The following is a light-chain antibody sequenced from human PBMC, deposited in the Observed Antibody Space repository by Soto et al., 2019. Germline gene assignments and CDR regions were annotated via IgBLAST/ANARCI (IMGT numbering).Light chain of an antibody. J-gene: IGLJ3*02. Sequence: QSALTQPASVSGSPGQSITISCTGTSSDVGGYNFVSWYQQHPGKAPRLIIYEVSSRPSGVSYRFSGSKSGNTASLTISGLTAEDEADYYCSSYTLRNTLVLFGGGTQLTVL. CDR1: SSDVGGYNF. V-gene: IGLV2-14*01. CDR2: EVS. CDR3: SSYTLRNTLVL.